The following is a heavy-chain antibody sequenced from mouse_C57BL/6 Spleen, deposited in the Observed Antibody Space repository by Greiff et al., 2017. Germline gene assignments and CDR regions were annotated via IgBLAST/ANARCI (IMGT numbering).Heavy chain of an antibody. V-gene: IGHV5-17*01. D-gene: IGHD4-1*01. J-gene: IGHJ4*01. CDR1: GFTFSDYG. CDR3: ARELIYAMDY. Sequence: EVQVVESGGGLVRPGGSLKLSCAASGFTFSDYGMHWVRQAPEKGLEWVAYISSGSSTIYYADTVKGRFTISRDNAKNTLFLQMTSLRSEDTAMYYCARELIYAMDYWGQGTSVTVSS. CDR2: ISSGSSTI.